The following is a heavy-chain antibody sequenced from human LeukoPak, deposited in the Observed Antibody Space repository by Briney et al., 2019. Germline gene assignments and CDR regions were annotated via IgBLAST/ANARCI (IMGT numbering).Heavy chain of an antibody. J-gene: IGHJ6*03. Sequence: GGSLRLSCAASGFTFSDYYMSWIRQAPGKGLEWVSYISSSGSTIYYADSVKGRFTISRDNAKNSLYLQMNSLRAEDTAVYYCARDCSSTSCYPYYYMDVWGKGTTVTVSS. V-gene: IGHV3-11*04. D-gene: IGHD2-2*01. CDR3: ARDCSSTSCYPYYYMDV. CDR1: GFTFSDYY. CDR2: ISSSGSTI.